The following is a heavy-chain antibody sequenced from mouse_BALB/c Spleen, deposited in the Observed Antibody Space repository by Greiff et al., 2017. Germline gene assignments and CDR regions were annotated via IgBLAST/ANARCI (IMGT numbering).Heavy chain of an antibody. CDR1: GFTFSSYA. Sequence: LQQSGGGLVKPGGSLKLSCAASGFTFSSYAMSWVRQTPEKRLEWVASISSGGSTYYPDSVKGRFTISRDNARNILYLQMSSLRSEDTAMYYCARGPPDYARYYYAMDYWGQGTSVTVSS. CDR3: ARGPPDYARYYYAMDY. J-gene: IGHJ4*01. D-gene: IGHD2-4*01. V-gene: IGHV5-6-5*01. CDR2: ISSGGST.